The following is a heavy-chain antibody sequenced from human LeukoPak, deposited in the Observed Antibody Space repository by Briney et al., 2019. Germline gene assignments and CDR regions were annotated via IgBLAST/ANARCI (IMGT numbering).Heavy chain of an antibody. D-gene: IGHD6-13*01. CDR2: ISGSGGST. Sequence: PGGSLRLSCAASGFTFSSYAMSWVRQAPGKGLEWVSAISGSGGSTYYADSVKGRFTISRDNSKNMLYLQMNSLRAEDTAVYYCAKRPRGGIAAACTTSFIDYWGQGTLVTVSS. J-gene: IGHJ4*02. CDR1: GFTFSSYA. CDR3: AKRPRGGIAAACTTSFIDY. V-gene: IGHV3-23*01.